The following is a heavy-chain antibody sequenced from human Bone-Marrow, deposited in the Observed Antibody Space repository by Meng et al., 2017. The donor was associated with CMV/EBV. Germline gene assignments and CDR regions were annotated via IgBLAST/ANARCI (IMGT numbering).Heavy chain of an antibody. CDR1: GGTFSSYA. Sequence: SVKVSCKASGGTFSSYAISWVRQAPGQGLEWMGGIIPILGIANYAQKFQGRVTITADKSTSTAYMELSSLRSEDTAVYYCARGITYYDFWSGSNYYYYGMDVWGQGNTVNVSS. CDR3: ARGITYYDFWSGSNYYYYGMDV. CDR2: IIPILGIA. D-gene: IGHD3-3*01. J-gene: IGHJ6*02. V-gene: IGHV1-69*10.